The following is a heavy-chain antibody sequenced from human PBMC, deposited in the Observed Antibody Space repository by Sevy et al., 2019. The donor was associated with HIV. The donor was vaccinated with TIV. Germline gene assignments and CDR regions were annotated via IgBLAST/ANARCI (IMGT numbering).Heavy chain of an antibody. D-gene: IGHD2-2*01. CDR1: GGSFSGYY. Sequence: SDTLSLTCAVYGGSFSGYYWSWIRQPPGKGLEWIGEINHSGSTNYNPSLKSRVTISVDTSKNQFSLKLSSVTAADTAVYYCARGNHQLLFRRYYYYGMDVWGQGTTVTVSS. V-gene: IGHV4-34*01. CDR3: ARGNHQLLFRRYYYYGMDV. CDR2: INHSGST. J-gene: IGHJ6*02.